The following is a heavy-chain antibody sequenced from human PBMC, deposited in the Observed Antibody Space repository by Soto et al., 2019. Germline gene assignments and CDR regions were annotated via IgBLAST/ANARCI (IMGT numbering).Heavy chain of an antibody. CDR2: ISWNSGSI. D-gene: IGHD5-18*01. CDR1: GFSFSTFE. V-gene: IGHV3-9*01. Sequence: GGSLRLSCAASGFSFSTFEMSWVRQAPGKGLEWVSGISWNSGSIGYADSVKGRFTISRDNAKNSLYLQMNSLRAEDTALYYCAKDMEADTAMVNLDYWGQGTLVTVSS. CDR3: AKDMEADTAMVNLDY. J-gene: IGHJ4*02.